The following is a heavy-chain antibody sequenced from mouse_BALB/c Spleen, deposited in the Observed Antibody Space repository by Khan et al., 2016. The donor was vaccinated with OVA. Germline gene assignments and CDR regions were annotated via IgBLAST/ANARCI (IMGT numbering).Heavy chain of an antibody. CDR2: INPTTGYP. J-gene: IGHJ3*01. CDR3: ARSPTMITQFSY. V-gene: IGHV1-7*01. CDR1: GYTFTSYW. D-gene: IGHD2-4*01. Sequence: QVQLKQSGAELAKPGASVKMSCKASGYTFTSYWMHWVKQRPGQGLEWIGFINPTTGYPEYNQKFKDKATLTADKSSSTAYMQLSSLTSEDSAVYYCARSPTMITQFSYWGQGTLVTVSA.